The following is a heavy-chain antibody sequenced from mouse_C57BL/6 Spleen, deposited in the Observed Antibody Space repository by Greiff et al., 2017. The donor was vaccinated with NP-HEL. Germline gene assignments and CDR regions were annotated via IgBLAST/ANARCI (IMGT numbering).Heavy chain of an antibody. D-gene: IGHD2-3*01. Sequence: EVQLQQSGPELVKPGASVKISCKASGYTFTDYYMNWVKQSHGKSLEWIGDINPNNGGTSYNQKFKGKATLTVDKSSSTAYMELRSLTSEDSAVYYCARGDYDGYSDYWGQGTTLTVSS. V-gene: IGHV1-26*01. J-gene: IGHJ2*01. CDR1: GYTFTDYY. CDR2: INPNNGGT. CDR3: ARGDYDGYSDY.